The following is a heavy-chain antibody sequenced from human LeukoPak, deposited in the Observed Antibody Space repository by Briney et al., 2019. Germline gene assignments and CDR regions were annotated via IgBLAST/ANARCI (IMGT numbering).Heavy chain of an antibody. Sequence: AGGSLRLSCAASGFTFTSYWMRWVRQAPGKGLEWVATMAQDGSEKYYVDSVKGRFTISRDNAKNSLYLQMNILRVEDTAVYYCARGPYDYWGQGTLVTVSS. CDR3: ARGPYDY. J-gene: IGHJ4*02. CDR2: MAQDGSEK. CDR1: GFTFTSYW. V-gene: IGHV3-7*05.